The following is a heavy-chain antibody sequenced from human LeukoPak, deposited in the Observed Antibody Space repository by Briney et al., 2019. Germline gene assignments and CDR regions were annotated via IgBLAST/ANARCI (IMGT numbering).Heavy chain of an antibody. D-gene: IGHD5-12*01. CDR2: IYPSGGST. Sequence: ASVKVSCKASGYTFTSYYMHWVRQAPGQGLELMGIIYPSGGSTTYAQKFQGRVTMTRDTSTSTVCMELSSLRSEDTAVYYCARGDIVATVFDYWGQGTLVTVSS. CDR3: ARGDIVATVFDY. J-gene: IGHJ4*02. V-gene: IGHV1-46*01. CDR1: GYTFTSYY.